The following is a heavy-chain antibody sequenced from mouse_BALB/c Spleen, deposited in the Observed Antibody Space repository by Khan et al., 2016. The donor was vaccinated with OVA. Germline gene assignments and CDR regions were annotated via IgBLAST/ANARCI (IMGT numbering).Heavy chain of an antibody. CDR1: GFSLTNYG. CDR3: ARQPYYHYYVMDY. V-gene: IGHV2-6-1*01. CDR2: IWSDGST. J-gene: IGHJ4*01. Sequence: QVQLQQSGPSLVAPSQSLSITCTISGFSLTNYGVHWVRQPPGKGLEWLVVIWSDGSTTYNSDLKSRLSISKDNSKSQVFLKMNSLQTDDTAMYYCARQPYYHYYVMDYWGQGTSVTVSS. D-gene: IGHD2-10*01.